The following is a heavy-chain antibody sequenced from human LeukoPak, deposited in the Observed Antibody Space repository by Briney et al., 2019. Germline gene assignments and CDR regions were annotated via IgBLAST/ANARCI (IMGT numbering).Heavy chain of an antibody. J-gene: IGHJ4*02. CDR3: ARRVQQWLVRGIDY. D-gene: IGHD6-19*01. CDR1: GGSFSGYY. V-gene: IGHV4-34*01. CDR2: INHSGST. Sequence: SSETLSLTCAVYGGSFSGYYWSWIRQPPGKGLEWIGEINHSGSTNYNPSLKSRVTISVDTSKNQFSLKLSSATAADTAVYYCARRVQQWLVRGIDYWGQGTLVTVSS.